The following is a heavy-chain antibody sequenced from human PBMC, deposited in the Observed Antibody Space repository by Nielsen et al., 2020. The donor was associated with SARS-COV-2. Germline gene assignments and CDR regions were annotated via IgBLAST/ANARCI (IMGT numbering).Heavy chain of an antibody. CDR3: ARDPSWELLSGAFDI. Sequence: GESLKISCAASGFTFSSYAMHWVRQAPGKGLEWVAVISYDGSNKYYADSVKGRFTISRDNSKNTLYLQMNSLRAEDTAVYYCARDPSWELLSGAFDIWGQGTMVTVSS. CDR2: ISYDGSNK. J-gene: IGHJ3*02. D-gene: IGHD1-26*01. V-gene: IGHV3-30-3*01. CDR1: GFTFSSYA.